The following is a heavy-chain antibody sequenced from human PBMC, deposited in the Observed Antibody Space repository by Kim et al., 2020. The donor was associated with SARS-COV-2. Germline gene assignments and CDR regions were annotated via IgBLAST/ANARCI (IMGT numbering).Heavy chain of an antibody. J-gene: IGHJ4*02. V-gene: IGHV3-43*01. D-gene: IGHD2-8*02. Sequence: GGSLRLSCAASGFTFNNYTMHWVRQAPGKGLEWVGRISWDGGSTYYADSATGRFTITRDNSKNYLYLQMNRLRTEDTAWYYCARDSGGTGYSFDYWGQGTLVTVSS. CDR1: GFTFNNYT. CDR2: ISWDGGST. CDR3: ARDSGGTGYSFDY.